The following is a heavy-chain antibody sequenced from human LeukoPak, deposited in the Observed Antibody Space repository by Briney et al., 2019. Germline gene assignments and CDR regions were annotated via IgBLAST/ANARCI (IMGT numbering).Heavy chain of an antibody. V-gene: IGHV3-20*04. J-gene: IGHJ6*03. CDR3: ARNPPDSTSSHFYYYYMDV. CDR1: GFTFDDYG. D-gene: IGHD6-6*01. CDR2: INGNGGST. Sequence: PGGSLRLSCAASGFTFDDYGMTWVRQAPGKGLEWVSGINGNGGSTVYADSAKGRFTISRDNAKNSLYLQMSSLRAEDTALYYCARNPPDSTSSHFYYYYMDVWGKGTTVTVSS.